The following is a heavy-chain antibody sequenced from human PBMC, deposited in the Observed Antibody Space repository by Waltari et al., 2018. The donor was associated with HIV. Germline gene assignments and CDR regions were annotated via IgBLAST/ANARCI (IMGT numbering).Heavy chain of an antibody. Sequence: VQLVESGGALVQHGGSLSLSCAASGFIVSDDWMSWVRRAPGKGLEWVANIKEDGSEKSYVDSGKGRFTISRDNAKNSFYLRMNSLKAEDAAVYYCARDRSRIAGGYWGRGTLVTVSS. V-gene: IGHV3-7*01. CDR2: IKEDGSEK. CDR1: GFIVSDDW. D-gene: IGHD6-13*01. CDR3: ARDRSRIAGGY. J-gene: IGHJ4*02.